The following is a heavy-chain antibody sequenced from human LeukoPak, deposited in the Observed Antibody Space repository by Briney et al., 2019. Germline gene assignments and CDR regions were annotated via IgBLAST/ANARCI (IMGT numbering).Heavy chain of an antibody. CDR1: GFTFSSYG. J-gene: IGHJ6*03. CDR2: ISYDGSNK. CDR3: AKHWSYCSTTSCFFNYYYYYMDV. Sequence: GGSLRLSCAASGFTFSSYGMHWVRQAPGKGLEWVAVISYDGSNKYYADSVKGRFTISRDNSKNTLYLQMNSLRAEDTAVYYCAKHWSYCSTTSCFFNYYYYYMDVWGKGTTVTVSS. D-gene: IGHD2-2*01. V-gene: IGHV3-30*18.